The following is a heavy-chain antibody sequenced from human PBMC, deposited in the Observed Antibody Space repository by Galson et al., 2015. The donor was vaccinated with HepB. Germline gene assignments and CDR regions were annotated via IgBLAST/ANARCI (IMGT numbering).Heavy chain of an antibody. Sequence: SLRLSCAVSGFTVSSNYMSWVRQAPGKGLEWVSVIYSGGSTYYADSVKGRFTISRDSSKNTLYLQMNSLRAEDTAVYYCVRVNTIFGVVTRFDPWGQGTLVTVSS. CDR2: IYSGGST. CDR3: VRVNTIFGVVTRFDP. D-gene: IGHD3-3*01. CDR1: GFTVSSNY. V-gene: IGHV3-53*01. J-gene: IGHJ5*02.